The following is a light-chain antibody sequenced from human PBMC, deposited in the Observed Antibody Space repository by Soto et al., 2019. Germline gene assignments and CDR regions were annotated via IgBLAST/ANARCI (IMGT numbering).Light chain of an antibody. V-gene: IGKV1-9*01. Sequence: IQLTHSPSSLSASVGYRFTITCLASQGISSYLAWYQQKPGKAPKVMIYAASTLQSGVPSRFSGSVSGTDGTITISSLQKEDGSTYYCQQLNSYPRTFGQGIKVDIK. J-gene: IGKJ1*01. CDR3: QQLNSYPRT. CDR2: AAS. CDR1: QGISSY.